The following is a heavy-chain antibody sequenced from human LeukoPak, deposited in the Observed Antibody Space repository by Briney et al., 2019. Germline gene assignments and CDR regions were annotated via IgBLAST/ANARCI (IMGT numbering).Heavy chain of an antibody. CDR1: GYTFTGHF. V-gene: IGHV1-2*02. CDR2: IDPNNGDT. D-gene: IGHD4-11*01. Sequence: ASVKVSCRASGYTFTGHFLHWVRQAPGQGLEWMAWIDPNNGDTHYAQNFQGRITVTRNTSISTVYMELSRLTSDDTAVYYCAREYSASEHWGQGTLVTVSS. J-gene: IGHJ1*01. CDR3: AREYSASEH.